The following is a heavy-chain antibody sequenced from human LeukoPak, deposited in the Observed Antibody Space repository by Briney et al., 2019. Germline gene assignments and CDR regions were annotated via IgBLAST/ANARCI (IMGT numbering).Heavy chain of an antibody. D-gene: IGHD3-22*01. CDR2: IHYSGST. Sequence: SETLSLTCTVSGGSISSYYWSLIRQPPGKGLEWIGYIHYSGSTNYNPSLKSRVTISVDMSKNQFSLKLSSVTAADTAVYYCAKGFTYYYDTSGYWDYFDYWGQGTLVTVSS. CDR3: AKGFTYYYDTSGYWDYFDY. V-gene: IGHV4-59*01. J-gene: IGHJ4*02. CDR1: GGSISSYY.